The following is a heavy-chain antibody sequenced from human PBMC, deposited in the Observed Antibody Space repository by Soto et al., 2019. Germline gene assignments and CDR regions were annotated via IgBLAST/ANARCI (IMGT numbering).Heavy chain of an antibody. CDR2: IYYSGST. V-gene: IGHV4-59*01. J-gene: IGHJ3*02. CDR1: GGSFSSYY. CDR3: ARTRFLEWSYDAFDI. D-gene: IGHD3-3*01. Sequence: SETLTLTCTASGGSFSSYYWRWIRQPPGKGLEWIGYIYYSGSTNYNPSLKSRVTISGDTSKNQFSLKLSSVTAADTAVYYCARTRFLEWSYDAFDIWGQGTMVTVSS.